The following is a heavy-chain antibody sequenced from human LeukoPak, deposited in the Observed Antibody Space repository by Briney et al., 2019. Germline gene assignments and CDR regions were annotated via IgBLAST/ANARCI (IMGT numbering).Heavy chain of an antibody. V-gene: IGHV3-9*01. D-gene: IGHD3-10*01. Sequence: GGSLRPSCADSGFTFDDYAMHGVRQAPGKGLEWVSGISWNSGSIGYADSVKGRFTISRDNAKNSLYLQMNSLRAEDTALYYCAKDQYGSGFYYFDYWGQGTLVAVSS. J-gene: IGHJ4*02. CDR3: AKDQYGSGFYYFDY. CDR2: ISWNSGSI. CDR1: GFTFDDYA.